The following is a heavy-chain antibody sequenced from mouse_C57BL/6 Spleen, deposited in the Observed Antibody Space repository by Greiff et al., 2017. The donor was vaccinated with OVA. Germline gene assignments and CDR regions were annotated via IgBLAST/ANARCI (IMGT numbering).Heavy chain of an antibody. J-gene: IGHJ4*01. CDR2: ISDGGSYT. Sequence: EVQLVESGGGLVKPGGSLKLSCAASGFTFSSYAMSWVRQTPEKRLEWVATISDGGSYTYYPDNVKGRFTISRDNAKNNLYLQMSHLKSEDTAMYYCARVEYAMDYWGQGTSVTVSS. CDR1: GFTFSSYA. CDR3: ARVEYAMDY. V-gene: IGHV5-4*01.